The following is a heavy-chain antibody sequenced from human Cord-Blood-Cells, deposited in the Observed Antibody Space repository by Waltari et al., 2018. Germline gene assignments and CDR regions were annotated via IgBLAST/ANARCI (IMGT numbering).Heavy chain of an antibody. Sequence: QVQLQESGPGLVKPSETLSLTCAVSGYSISSGYYWGWIRQPPGKGLEWIWSIYHSGRTYYNPSLKSRVTISVDTSKNQFSLKLSSVTAADTAVYYCARDFRTPIFGVVIFNWFDPWGQGTLVTVSS. CDR1: GYSISSGYY. J-gene: IGHJ5*02. V-gene: IGHV4-38-2*02. CDR3: ARDFRTPIFGVVIFNWFDP. CDR2: IYHSGRT. D-gene: IGHD3-3*01.